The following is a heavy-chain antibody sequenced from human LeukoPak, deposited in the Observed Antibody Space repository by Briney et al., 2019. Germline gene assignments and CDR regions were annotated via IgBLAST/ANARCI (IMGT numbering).Heavy chain of an antibody. D-gene: IGHD6-6*01. J-gene: IGHJ4*02. CDR2: IRYDGSNK. Sequence: GGSLRLSCAASGFTFSSYGMHWVRQAPGKGLEWVAFIRYDGSNKYYADSVKGRFTISRDNAKNSLYLQMNSLRAEDTAVYYCGRSSSGAIDYWGQGTLVTVSS. CDR1: GFTFSSYG. CDR3: GRSSSGAIDY. V-gene: IGHV3-30*02.